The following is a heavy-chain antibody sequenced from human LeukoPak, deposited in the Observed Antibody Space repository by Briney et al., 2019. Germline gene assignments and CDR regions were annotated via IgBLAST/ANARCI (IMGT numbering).Heavy chain of an antibody. CDR1: GFTFSSYS. V-gene: IGHV3-21*01. J-gene: IGHJ4*02. CDR2: ISSSSSYI. D-gene: IGHD3-9*01. CDR3: ARDDILTGYSDY. Sequence: KTGGSLRLSCAASGFTFSSYSMNWVRQAPGKGLEWVSSISSSSSYIYYADSVKGRFTISRDNAKSSLYLQMNSLRAEDTAVYYCARDDILTGYSDYWGQGTLVTVSS.